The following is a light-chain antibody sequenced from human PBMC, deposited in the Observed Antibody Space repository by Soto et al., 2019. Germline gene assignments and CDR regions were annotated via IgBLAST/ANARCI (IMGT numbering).Light chain of an antibody. Sequence: PGESAALSCRASQTVSSYLAWYQQKPGQALRLLNYDASNRATGIPARFSGSGSGTDFTLTISSLEPEDFAVYYCQQRSNWLFGHVTKVDIK. J-gene: IGKJ3*01. CDR1: QTVSSY. V-gene: IGKV3-11*01. CDR2: DAS. CDR3: QQRSNWL.